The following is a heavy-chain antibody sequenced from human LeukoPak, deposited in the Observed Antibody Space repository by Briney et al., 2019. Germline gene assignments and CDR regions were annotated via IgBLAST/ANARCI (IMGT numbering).Heavy chain of an antibody. D-gene: IGHD3-22*01. J-gene: IGHJ4*02. CDR3: AFYYYDSSGYYYFDY. Sequence: PSETLSLTCTVSGGSISSYYWSWIRQPPGKGLEWIGYIYYSGSTNYNPSLKSRVTISVDTSKNPFSLKLSSVTAADTAVYYCAFYYYDSSGYYYFDYWGQGTLVTVSS. CDR1: GGSISSYY. CDR2: IYYSGST. V-gene: IGHV4-59*01.